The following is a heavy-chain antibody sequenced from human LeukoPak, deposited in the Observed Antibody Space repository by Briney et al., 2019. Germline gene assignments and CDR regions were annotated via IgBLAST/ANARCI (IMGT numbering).Heavy chain of an antibody. V-gene: IGHV4-4*02. D-gene: IGHD2-15*01. CDR3: ARTCSGGSCYPFDY. J-gene: IGHJ4*02. CDR2: IYHSGST. CDR1: GGSISSSNW. Sequence: SETLSLTCAVSGGSISSSNWWSWVRQPPGKGLEWIGEIYHSGSTNYNPSLKSRVTISVDKSKNQFSLKLSSVTAADTAVYYCARTCSGGSCYPFDYWGQGTLVTVSP.